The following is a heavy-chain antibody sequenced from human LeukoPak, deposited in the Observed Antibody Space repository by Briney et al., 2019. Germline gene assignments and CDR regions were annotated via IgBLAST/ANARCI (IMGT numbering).Heavy chain of an antibody. V-gene: IGHV4-38-2*02. Sequence: SETLSLTCNVSGYSISSGYYWGWIRQPPAKGLEWIGSIYHSGRTHYNPSLKSRVTISGDTSKNQFSLKLSSVTAAETAVYYCARGLTPDAFDIWGQGTMVTVSS. CDR1: GYSISSGYY. CDR3: ARGLTPDAFDI. CDR2: IYHSGRT. J-gene: IGHJ3*02.